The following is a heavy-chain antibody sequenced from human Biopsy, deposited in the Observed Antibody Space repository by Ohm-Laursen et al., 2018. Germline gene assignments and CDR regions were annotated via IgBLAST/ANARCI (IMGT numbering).Heavy chain of an antibody. Sequence: SQTLSLTCTVSSGLISNYYWSWIRQPAGKGLEWIGHVYNGGITNYNPSLKSRVTISKDTSKNQFSLQVNSVTAADTAVYYCARTPRDSFWSGSYKRGLWFDPWGQGTLVIVSS. V-gene: IGHV4-4*07. CDR2: VYNGGIT. CDR1: SGLISNYY. CDR3: ARTPRDSFWSGSYKRGLWFDP. J-gene: IGHJ5*02. D-gene: IGHD3-3*01.